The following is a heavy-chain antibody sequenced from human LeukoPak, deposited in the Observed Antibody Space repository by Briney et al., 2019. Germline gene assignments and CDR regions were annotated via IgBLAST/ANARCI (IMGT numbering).Heavy chain of an antibody. J-gene: IGHJ4*02. CDR2: LHYTGST. Sequence: SETLSLTCTVSGGSISNYYWNWIRQPPGKGLEWIGYLHYTGSTTYNPSLKSRVTISVDMSKNQFSLNLSSVTAADTAVYCARGSRTISGSNYFDSWGQGILVTVSS. CDR1: GGSISNYY. CDR3: ARGSRTISGSNYFDS. V-gene: IGHV4-59*01. D-gene: IGHD3-3*01.